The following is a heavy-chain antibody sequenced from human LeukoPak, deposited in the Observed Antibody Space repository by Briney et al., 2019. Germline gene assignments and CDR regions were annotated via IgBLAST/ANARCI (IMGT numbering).Heavy chain of an antibody. V-gene: IGHV4-4*08. CDR1: GGSISSYH. D-gene: IGHD3-10*01. J-gene: IGHJ4*02. Sequence: SETLSLTCTVSGGSISSYHWSWIRQPPGKGLECIGYIYTSGTTNYNPSLKSRVTMSIDTSKNQFSLKLSSVTAADTAIYYCARDAKYYFGSRTYFFFEYWGQGTLLTVSS. CDR3: ARDAKYYFGSRTYFFFEY. CDR2: IYTSGTT.